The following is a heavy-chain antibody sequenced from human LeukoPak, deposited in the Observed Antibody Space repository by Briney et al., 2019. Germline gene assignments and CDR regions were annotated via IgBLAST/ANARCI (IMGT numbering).Heavy chain of an antibody. CDR2: LYQSGSA. Sequence: PSETLSLTCTVSGYSISSYLWGWIRQSPGKGLQWIGTLYQSGSALYNPSLKSRVIISVDTSNNQLSLKLSSVTAADTAVYYCARYTTSRFDYWGQGTLVTVSS. V-gene: IGHV4-38-2*02. J-gene: IGHJ4*02. CDR3: ARYTTSRFDY. CDR1: GYSISSYL. D-gene: IGHD2-2*02.